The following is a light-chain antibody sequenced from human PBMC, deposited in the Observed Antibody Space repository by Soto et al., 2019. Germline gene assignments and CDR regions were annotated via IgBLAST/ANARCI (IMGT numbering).Light chain of an antibody. CDR2: EVS. CDR1: SSDVGGYNY. J-gene: IGLJ1*01. V-gene: IGLV2-8*01. Sequence: QSALTQPPSASGSPGQSVTISCTGTSSDVGGYNYVSWYQQHPGKAPKLMIYEVSKRPSGVPDRFSGSKSGNTASLTVSGLQAEDEADYYCSSYRRSNTLVFGTGTKVTVL. CDR3: SSYRRSNTLV.